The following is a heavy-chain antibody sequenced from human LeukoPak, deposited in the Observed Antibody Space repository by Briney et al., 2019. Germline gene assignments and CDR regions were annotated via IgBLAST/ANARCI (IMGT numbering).Heavy chain of an antibody. CDR1: GGTFSSYA. J-gene: IGHJ4*02. V-gene: IGHV1-69*05. Sequence: SSVKVSCKASGGTFSSYAISWVRQAPGQGLEWMGGIIPIFGTANYAQKFQGRVTITTDKSTSTAYMELSSLRSEDTAVYYCARFGYSSGWTPPDYWGQGTLVTVSS. CDR3: ARFGYSSGWTPPDY. CDR2: IIPIFGTA. D-gene: IGHD6-19*01.